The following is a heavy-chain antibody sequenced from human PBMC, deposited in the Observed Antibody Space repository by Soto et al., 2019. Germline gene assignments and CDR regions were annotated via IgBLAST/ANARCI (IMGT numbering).Heavy chain of an antibody. V-gene: IGHV3-74*01. J-gene: IGHJ4*02. CDR2: INSDGGIT. D-gene: IGHD3-22*01. Sequence: EVQLVESGGGLVQPGGSLRLSCAASGFALSSSWMHWVRQAPGKGLLWVSRINSDGGITSYADSVKGRFTISRDNAKNTLFLQMNSLRAEDSAVYYCARVDITTGMIYWGQGTLVSVSS. CDR1: GFALSSSW. CDR3: ARVDITTGMIY.